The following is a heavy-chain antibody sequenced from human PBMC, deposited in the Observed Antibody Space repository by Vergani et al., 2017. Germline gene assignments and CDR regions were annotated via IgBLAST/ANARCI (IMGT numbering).Heavy chain of an antibody. J-gene: IGHJ4*02. CDR1: GGSISSGSYY. CDR3: ARAFSEAASRIFDY. CDR2: IYTSGST. D-gene: IGHD2-15*01. V-gene: IGHV4-61*02. Sequence: QLQLQESGPGLVKPSETLSLTCTVSGGSISSGSYYWSWIRQPAGKGLEWIGRIYTSGSTNYNPSLKSRVTISVDTSKNQFSLKLSSVTAADTAVYYCARAFSEAASRIFDYWGQGTLVTVSS.